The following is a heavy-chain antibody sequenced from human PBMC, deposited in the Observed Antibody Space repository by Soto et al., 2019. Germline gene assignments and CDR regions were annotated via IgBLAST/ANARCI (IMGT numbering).Heavy chain of an antibody. CDR3: ASDLVGASDSYGLDV. D-gene: IGHD1-26*01. J-gene: IGHJ6*02. V-gene: IGHV3-33*01. CDR2: IWHDGNNK. CDR1: GFTFSNYG. Sequence: QVQLVESGGGVVQPGRSLRLSCAASGFTFSNYGMHWVRQAPGKGLEWVAIIWHDGNNKYYADSVRGRFIIPRDNSKNRLYLQMNSLRAEDTAVYYCASDLVGASDSYGLDVWGQGTPVTVSS.